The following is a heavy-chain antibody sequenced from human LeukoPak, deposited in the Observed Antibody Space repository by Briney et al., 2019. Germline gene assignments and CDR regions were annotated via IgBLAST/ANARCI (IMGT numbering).Heavy chain of an antibody. D-gene: IGHD3-22*01. CDR3: ARGMFDNSGHYYYFYYALDV. CDR2: MNAESGHT. J-gene: IGHJ6*02. V-gene: IGHV1-8*01. CDR1: GYTFTSYH. Sequence: ASVKVSCKASGYTFTSYHIDWVRQAPGQGPEWMGWMNAESGHTGYAQNLEGRVTMTRDTSTNTAYMELRSLRSEDTAVYFCARGMFDNSGHYYYFYYALDVWGQGTTVTVSS.